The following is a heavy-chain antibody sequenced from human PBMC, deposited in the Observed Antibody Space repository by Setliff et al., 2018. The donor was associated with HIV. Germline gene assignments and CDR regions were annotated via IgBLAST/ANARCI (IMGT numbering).Heavy chain of an antibody. V-gene: IGHV1-18*01. D-gene: IGHD4-17*01. CDR1: GYTFTNYA. Sequence: ASVKVSCKASGYTFTNYAITWLRQAPGQGPEWMGWISTYSGSTKYAENLQGRVTMTTDTSTSTAYMELRSLRSDDTAVYYCARDPTTALHPPLNWFDPWGQGTLVTVS. CDR3: ARDPTTALHPPLNWFDP. CDR2: ISTYSGST. J-gene: IGHJ5*02.